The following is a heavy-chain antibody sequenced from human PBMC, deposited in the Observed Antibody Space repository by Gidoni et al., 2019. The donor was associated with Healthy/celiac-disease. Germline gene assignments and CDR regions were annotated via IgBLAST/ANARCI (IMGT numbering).Heavy chain of an antibody. CDR2: IYHSGST. J-gene: IGHJ3*02. CDR3: ARVWGGGSRSRPDAFDI. Sequence: QVQLQESGPGLVKPSETLSLTCAVSGYSISSGYYWGWIRQPPGKGLEWIGSIYHSGSTYYNPSLKSRVTISVDTSKNQFSLKLSSVTAADTAVYYCARVWGGGSRSRPDAFDIWGQGTMVTVSS. CDR1: GYSISSGYY. V-gene: IGHV4-38-2*01. D-gene: IGHD2-15*01.